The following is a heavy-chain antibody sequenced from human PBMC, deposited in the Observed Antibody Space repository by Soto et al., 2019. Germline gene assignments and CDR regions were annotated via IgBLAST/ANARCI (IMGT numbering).Heavy chain of an antibody. D-gene: IGHD1-1*01. CDR1: GFAFSSYS. J-gene: IGHJ4*02. Sequence: GGSLRLSCAVSGFAFSSYSMNWVRQAPGKGLEWVSYISSSSSTIYYADSVKGRFTISRDNAKNSLYLQMNSLRAEDTAVYYCTREKSGTTDYWGQGTLVTVSS. CDR2: ISSSSSTI. V-gene: IGHV3-48*01. CDR3: TREKSGTTDY.